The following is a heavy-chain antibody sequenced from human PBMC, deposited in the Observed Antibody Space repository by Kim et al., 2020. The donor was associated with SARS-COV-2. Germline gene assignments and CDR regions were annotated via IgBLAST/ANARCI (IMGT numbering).Heavy chain of an antibody. D-gene: IGHD3-16*01. V-gene: IGHV5-10-1*01. Sequence: GESLKISCKGSGYKFISYWITWVRQMPGKGLEWMGRIDPSDSYTKYSPSFQGHVSISGDKSLSTAYLQWSSLKASDTAMYYCARQEKGGATEYWGQGTLVTVSS. CDR3: ARQEKGGATEY. J-gene: IGHJ4*02. CDR2: IDPSDSYT. CDR1: GYKFISYW.